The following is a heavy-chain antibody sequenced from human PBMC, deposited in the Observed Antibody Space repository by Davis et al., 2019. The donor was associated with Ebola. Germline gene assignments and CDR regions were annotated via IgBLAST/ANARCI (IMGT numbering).Heavy chain of an antibody. CDR3: AKAAGIAAAGTWNWFDP. CDR1: GFTFSSYW. Sequence: GGSLRLSCAASGFTFSSYWMSWVRQAPGKGLEWVSAISGSGGSTYYADSVKGRFTISRDNSKNTLYLQMNSLRAEDTAVYYCAKAAGIAAAGTWNWFDPWGQGTLVTVSS. D-gene: IGHD6-13*01. CDR2: ISGSGGST. V-gene: IGHV3-23*01. J-gene: IGHJ5*02.